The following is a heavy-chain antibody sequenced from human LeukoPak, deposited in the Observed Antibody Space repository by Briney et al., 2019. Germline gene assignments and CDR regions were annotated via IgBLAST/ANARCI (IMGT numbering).Heavy chain of an antibody. CDR2: IYSGGST. D-gene: IGHD3-10*01. J-gene: IGHJ4*02. CDR3: ARDSFYGSGSLDY. Sequence: GGSLRLSCAASGFTVSSNYMSWVRQAPGKGLEWVSVIYSGGSTYYADSVKGRFTISRDNSKNTLYLQMNSLRAEDTAVYYCARDSFYGSGSLDYWGQGTLVTVSS. V-gene: IGHV3-53*01. CDR1: GFTVSSNY.